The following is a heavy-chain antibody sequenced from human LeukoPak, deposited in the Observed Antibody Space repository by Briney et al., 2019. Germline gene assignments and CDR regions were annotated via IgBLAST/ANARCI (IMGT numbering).Heavy chain of an antibody. J-gene: IGHJ6*02. V-gene: IGHV4-34*01. CDR1: GESFSGYY. D-gene: IGHD6-19*01. CDR3: ARYPFIAVADDHGMDV. Sequence: PSETLSLTCAVYGESFSGYYWSWIRQSPGKGLEWIGEINHSGSTNYNPSLKSRVTISVDTSKNQFSLRLSSVTAADTAVYYCARYPFIAVADDHGMDVWGQGTTVTVSS. CDR2: INHSGST.